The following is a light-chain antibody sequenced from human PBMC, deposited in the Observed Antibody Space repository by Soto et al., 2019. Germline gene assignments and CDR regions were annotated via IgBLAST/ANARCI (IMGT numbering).Light chain of an antibody. V-gene: IGLV1-47*01. CDR3: AAWDDSLSGWV. CDR1: SSNIGSNY. Sequence: QSVLTQPPSASGTPGQRVTISCSGSSSNIGSNYVYWYQQLPGTAPKVLIYRDNRRPSGVPDRFSGSKSGPSASLAISGLRSEDEADYYCAAWDDSLSGWVFGGGTKLTVL. J-gene: IGLJ3*02. CDR2: RDN.